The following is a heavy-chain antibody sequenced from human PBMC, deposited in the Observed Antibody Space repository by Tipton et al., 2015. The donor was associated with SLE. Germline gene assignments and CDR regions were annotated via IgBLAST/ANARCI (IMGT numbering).Heavy chain of an antibody. CDR2: IYSGGTT. D-gene: IGHD4-17*01. CDR1: GFTFNAYG. V-gene: IGHV3-23*03. Sequence: SLRLSCAASGFTFNAYGMSWVRQAPGKGLEWVSVIYSGGTTYYADSVKGRFTIFRDNSKNMLYLQMNSLRPEDTAVYYCARALGDYGYFYGMDVWGQGTTVTVSS. CDR3: ARALGDYGYFYGMDV. J-gene: IGHJ6*02.